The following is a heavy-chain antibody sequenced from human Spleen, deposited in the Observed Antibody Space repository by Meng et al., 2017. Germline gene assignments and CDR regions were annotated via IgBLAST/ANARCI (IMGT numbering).Heavy chain of an antibody. CDR3: AREEQQLMSKGGFDY. V-gene: IGHV6-1*01. D-gene: IGHD6-13*01. CDR1: GDSVSSNIAA. Sequence: QAQLQQSGPGVVKPSQTLSLTCAISGDSVSSNIAAWNWIRQSPWRGLEWLGRIYYRSRWYNDYAISVKSRITINPDTSKNHFSLQLNSVTPEDTAVYYCAREEQQLMSKGGFDYWGQGTLVTVSS. J-gene: IGHJ4*02. CDR2: IYYRSRWYN.